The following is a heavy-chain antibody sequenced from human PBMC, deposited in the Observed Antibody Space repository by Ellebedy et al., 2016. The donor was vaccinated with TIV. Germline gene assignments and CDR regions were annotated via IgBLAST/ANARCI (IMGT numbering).Heavy chain of an antibody. CDR1: GGSININNYY. V-gene: IGHV4-39*07. D-gene: IGHD3-10*01. CDR2: IYHSGTT. J-gene: IGHJ4*02. CDR3: ARAAWFGELCYFDY. Sequence: MPSETLSLTCTVSGGSININNYYWGWVRQPPGKGLEWIGNIYHSGTTWYNPSLKSPVTISIDTSKSQFSLSLNSVTAADTAVYYCARAAWFGELCYFDYWGQGTLVTVSS.